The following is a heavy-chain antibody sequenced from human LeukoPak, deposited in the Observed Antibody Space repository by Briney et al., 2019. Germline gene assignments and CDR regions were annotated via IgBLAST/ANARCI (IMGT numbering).Heavy chain of an antibody. D-gene: IGHD2-21*02. CDR3: AREEINCGGDSCYY. J-gene: IGHJ4*02. CDR2: IKSKTDGGTT. CDR1: GFTFSNAW. Sequence: GGSLRLSCAASGFTFSNAWMSWVRQASGKGLEWVGRIKSKTDGGTTDYAAPVKGRFTISRDDSKNTLYLQMNSLRAEDTAVYYCAREEINCGGDSCYYWGRGTLVTVSS. V-gene: IGHV3-15*01.